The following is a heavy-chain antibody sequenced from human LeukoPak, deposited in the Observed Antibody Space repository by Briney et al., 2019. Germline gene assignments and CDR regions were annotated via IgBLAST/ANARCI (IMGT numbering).Heavy chain of an antibody. V-gene: IGHV4-59*12. D-gene: IGHD3-3*01. CDR3: AKNGQSGFSFDP. CDR1: GGSISSYY. CDR2: IYYSGST. Sequence: SETLSLTCTVSGGSISSYYWSWIRQPPGKGLEWIGYIYYSGSTNYNPSLKSRVTISADTSKNQFSLKLNSVTAADTAVYYCAKNGQSGFSFDPWGQGTLVTVSS. J-gene: IGHJ5*02.